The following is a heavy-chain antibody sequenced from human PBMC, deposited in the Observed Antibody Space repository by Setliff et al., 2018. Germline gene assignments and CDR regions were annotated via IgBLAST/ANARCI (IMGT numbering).Heavy chain of an antibody. D-gene: IGHD3-3*01. CDR1: GGSISSSSYY. J-gene: IGHJ4*02. V-gene: IGHV4-39*07. CDR3: ARRYNFYAY. CDR2: INHSGST. Sequence: SETLSLTCTVSGGSISSSSYYWGWIRQPPGKGLEWIGEINHSGSTNYNPSLKSRVTISVDTSKNQFSLKLSSVTAADTAVYYCARRYNFYAYWGQGTLVTVSS.